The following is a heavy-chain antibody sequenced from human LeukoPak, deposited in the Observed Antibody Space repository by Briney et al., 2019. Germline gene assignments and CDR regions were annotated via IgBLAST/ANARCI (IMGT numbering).Heavy chain of an antibody. CDR1: GGSISSGDYY. CDR2: IYYSGST. Sequence: SETLSLTCTVSGGSISSGDYYWSWIRQPPGKGLEWIGYIYYSGSTYYNPSLKSRVTISVDTSKSQFSLKLSSVTAADTAVYYRARVPLVAVAFDYWGQGTLVTVSS. J-gene: IGHJ4*02. CDR3: ARVPLVAVAFDY. D-gene: IGHD6-19*01. V-gene: IGHV4-30-4*01.